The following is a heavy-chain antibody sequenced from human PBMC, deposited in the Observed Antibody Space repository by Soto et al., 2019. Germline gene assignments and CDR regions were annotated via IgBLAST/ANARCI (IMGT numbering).Heavy chain of an antibody. CDR2: IYYSGST. Sequence: PSETLSLTCTVSGGSISSSSYYWGWIRQPPGKGLEWIGSIYYSGSTYYNPSLKSRVTISVDTSKNQFSLKLSSVTAADTAVYYCARGIAVAGTPNWFDPWGQGTLVTVSS. J-gene: IGHJ5*02. V-gene: IGHV4-39*01. D-gene: IGHD6-19*01. CDR1: GGSISSSSYY. CDR3: ARGIAVAGTPNWFDP.